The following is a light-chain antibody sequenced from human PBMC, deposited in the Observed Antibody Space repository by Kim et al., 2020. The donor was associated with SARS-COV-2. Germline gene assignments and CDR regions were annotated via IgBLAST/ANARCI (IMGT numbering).Light chain of an antibody. CDR2: RNN. Sequence: QAGLTQPPSVSKGLRQTATLTCTGNSNIVGNEGAAWLQHHQGHPPKLLSYRNNNRPSGISERLSASRSGNTASLTITGLQPEDEADYYCSAWDSSLSAWVFGGGTKLTVL. J-gene: IGLJ3*02. CDR1: SNIVGNEG. CDR3: SAWDSSLSAWV. V-gene: IGLV10-54*01.